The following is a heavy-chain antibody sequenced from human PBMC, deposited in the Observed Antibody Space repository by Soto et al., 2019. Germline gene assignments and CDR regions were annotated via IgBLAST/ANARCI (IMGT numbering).Heavy chain of an antibody. J-gene: IGHJ6*02. CDR3: ARDGNSSSSYYYYYGMDV. D-gene: IGHD6-6*01. Sequence: SVKVSCKASGGTFSSYAISWVRQAPGQGLEWMGGIIHIFGTANYAQKFQGRVTITADESTSTAYMELSSLRSEDTAVYYCARDGNSSSSYYYYYGMDVWGQGTTVTVSS. CDR1: GGTFSSYA. CDR2: IIHIFGTA. V-gene: IGHV1-69*13.